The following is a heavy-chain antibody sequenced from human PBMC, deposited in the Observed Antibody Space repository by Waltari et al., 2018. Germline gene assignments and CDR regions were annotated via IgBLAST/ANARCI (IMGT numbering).Heavy chain of an antibody. CDR2: IYWNDDK. J-gene: IGHJ4*02. D-gene: IGHD3-9*01. Sequence: QITLKESGPTLMKPTQTLTLTCAFSGFSLTTGSVAVGWIRQPPGKAPEWLALIYWNDDKKYSPSLRSRLTITKDSSENQVVLTMTNVDPVDTATYYCAHRYFSNFDYWGQGTLVTVSS. V-gene: IGHV2-5*01. CDR3: AHRYFSNFDY. CDR1: GFSLTTGSVA.